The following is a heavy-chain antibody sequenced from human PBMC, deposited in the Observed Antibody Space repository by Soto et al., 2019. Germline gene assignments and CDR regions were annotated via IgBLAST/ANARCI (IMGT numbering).Heavy chain of an antibody. CDR3: AIGAYHLFSWFDP. CDR1: GYSFTSYA. J-gene: IGHJ5*02. V-gene: IGHV1-3*01. Sequence: XSVKVSCKASGYSFTSYAMHWVRQAPGQRLEWMGWINAGNGNTKYSQKFQGRVTITRDTSASTAYMELSSLRSEDTAVYYCAIGAYHLFSWFDPWGQGTLVTVPS. D-gene: IGHD4-17*01. CDR2: INAGNGNT.